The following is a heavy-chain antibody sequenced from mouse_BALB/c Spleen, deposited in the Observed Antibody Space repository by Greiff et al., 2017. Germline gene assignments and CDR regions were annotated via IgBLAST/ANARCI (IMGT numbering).Heavy chain of an antibody. V-gene: IGHV5-6-4*01. CDR3: TRDEGDYDYWYFDV. D-gene: IGHD2-4*01. CDR2: ISSGGSYT. Sequence: EVKLMESGGGLVKPGGSLKLSCAASGFTFSSYTMSWVRQTPEKRLEWVATISSGGSYTYYPDSVKGRFTISRDNAKNTLYLQMSSLKSEDTAMYYCTRDEGDYDYWYFDVWGAGTTVTVSS. CDR1: GFTFSSYT. J-gene: IGHJ1*01.